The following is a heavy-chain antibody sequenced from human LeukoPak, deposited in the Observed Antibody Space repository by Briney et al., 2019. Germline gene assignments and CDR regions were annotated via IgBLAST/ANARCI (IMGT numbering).Heavy chain of an antibody. J-gene: IGHJ4*02. V-gene: IGHV1-18*01. D-gene: IGHD6-19*01. CDR2: ISAYNGNT. Sequence: ASVKVSCKASGYTFTSYGISWVRQAPGQGVEWMGWISAYNGNTNYAQKLQGRVTMTTDTSTSTAYMELRSLRSDDTAVYYCARDGRGAVAGFGADYWGQGTLVTVSS. CDR3: ARDGRGAVAGFGADY. CDR1: GYTFTSYG.